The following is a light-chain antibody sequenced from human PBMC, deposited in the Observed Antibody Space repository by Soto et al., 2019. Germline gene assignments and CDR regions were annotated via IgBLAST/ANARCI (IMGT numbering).Light chain of an antibody. CDR3: SSTAGISHYLV. Sequence: QSVLTQPPSASGSPGRSVSISCTGTSRDSGGYNAVSWYQQHPDKAPRHRIYALNQRPSAVPDRFSGSKSGYTASLTVSGLQTEDAAFYYCSSTAGISHYLVFGGGTKVTVL. CDR2: ALN. V-gene: IGLV2-8*01. J-gene: IGLJ3*02. CDR1: SRDSGGYNA.